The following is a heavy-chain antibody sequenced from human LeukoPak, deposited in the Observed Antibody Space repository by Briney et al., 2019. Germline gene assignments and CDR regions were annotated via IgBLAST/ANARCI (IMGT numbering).Heavy chain of an antibody. Sequence: SETLSLTCAVYGGSFSGYYWSWIRQPPGKGLEWIGEINHSGSTNYNPSLKSRVTISVDTSKNQFSLKLSSVTAADTAVYYCARGPQLGWIAARRLDYWGQGTLVTVSS. CDR3: ARGPQLGWIAARRLDY. V-gene: IGHV4-34*01. CDR1: GGSFSGYY. J-gene: IGHJ4*02. CDR2: INHSGST. D-gene: IGHD6-6*01.